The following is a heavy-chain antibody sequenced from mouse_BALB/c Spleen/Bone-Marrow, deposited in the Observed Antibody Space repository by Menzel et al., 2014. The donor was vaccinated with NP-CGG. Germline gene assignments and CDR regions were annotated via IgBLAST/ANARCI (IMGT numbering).Heavy chain of an antibody. CDR3: ARGGYDDAMDY. CDR2: ISYSGNT. V-gene: IGHV3-2*02. J-gene: IGHJ4*01. CDR1: GYSITSDYA. Sequence: EVQLQQSGPGLVKPSQSLSPTCTVTGYSITSDYAWNWIRQFPGNKLEWMGYISYSGNTNYNPSLKSRISITRDTSKNQFFLQLSSVTTEDTATYYCARGGYDDAMDYWGQGTSVTVSS. D-gene: IGHD2-2*01.